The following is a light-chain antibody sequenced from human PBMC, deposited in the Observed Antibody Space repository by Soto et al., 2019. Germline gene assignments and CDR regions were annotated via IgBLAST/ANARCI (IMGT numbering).Light chain of an antibody. CDR1: SSDVGGYDY. CDR3: CSYAGSYTYV. CDR2: DVS. J-gene: IGLJ1*01. V-gene: IGLV2-11*01. Sequence: QSVLTQPRSVSGSPGQSVTISCTGTSSDVGGYDYVSWYQQHPGKASKLMIYDVSKRPSGVPDRFSGSKSGNTASLTISGLQAEDEADYYCCSYAGSYTYVFGTGTKV.